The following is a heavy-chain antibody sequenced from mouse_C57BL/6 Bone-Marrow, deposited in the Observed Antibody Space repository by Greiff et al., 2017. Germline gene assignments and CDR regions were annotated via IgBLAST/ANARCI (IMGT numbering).Heavy chain of an antibody. V-gene: IGHV1-75*01. CDR3: ARGATVVAVNWYFDV. CDR1: GYTFTDYY. J-gene: IGHJ1*03. CDR2: IFPGSGST. D-gene: IGHD1-1*01. Sequence: QVQLQQSGPELVKPGASVKISCKASGYTFTDYYINWVKQRPGQGLEWIGWIFPGSGSTYYNEKFKGKATLTVDKSSSTAYMLLSSLTSEDSAVYFCARGATVVAVNWYFDVWGTGTTVTVSS.